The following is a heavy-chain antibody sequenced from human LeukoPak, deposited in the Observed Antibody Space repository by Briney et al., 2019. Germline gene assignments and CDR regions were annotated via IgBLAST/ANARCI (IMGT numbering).Heavy chain of an antibody. D-gene: IGHD3-10*01. V-gene: IGHV3-30*03. CDR3: ARQNYYGSGSYYRGPGDY. J-gene: IGHJ4*02. CDR1: GFTFSSYG. CDR2: ISFDGSDK. Sequence: GRSLRLSCAASGFTFSSYGLHWVRQAPGKGLEWVAVISFDGSDKYYADSVKGRFTISRDNAKNSLYLQMNSLRAEDTAVYYCARQNYYGSGSYYRGPGDYWGQGTLVTVSS.